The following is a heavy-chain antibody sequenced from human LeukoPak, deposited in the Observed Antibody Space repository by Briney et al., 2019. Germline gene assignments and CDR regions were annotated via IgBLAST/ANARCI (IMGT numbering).Heavy chain of an antibody. Sequence: PGGSLRLSCAASGFTFSNYWMSWVRQAPGKGLEWVANIKEDGSDKYYVDSVKGRFTISRDNAKNSLYLQMNSLRVEDTAVYYCAVDFWSGSAGETFDYWGQGTLVTVSS. V-gene: IGHV3-7*01. CDR2: IKEDGSDK. D-gene: IGHD3-3*01. CDR3: AVDFWSGSAGETFDY. CDR1: GFTFSNYW. J-gene: IGHJ4*02.